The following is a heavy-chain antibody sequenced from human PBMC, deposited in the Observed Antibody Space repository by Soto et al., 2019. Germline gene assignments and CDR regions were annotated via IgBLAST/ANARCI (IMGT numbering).Heavy chain of an antibody. J-gene: IGHJ6*02. V-gene: IGHV3-30*18. D-gene: IGHD6-19*01. Sequence: QVQLVESGGGVVQPGRSLRLSCAASGFTFSSYGMHWVRQAPGKGLEWVAVISYDGSNKYYADSVKGRFTISRDNSKNPLYLQMNSLRAEDTAVYYCAKDTAYSSGWYLEYYYYYGMDVWGQGTTVTVSS. CDR3: AKDTAYSSGWYLEYYYYYGMDV. CDR1: GFTFSSYG. CDR2: ISYDGSNK.